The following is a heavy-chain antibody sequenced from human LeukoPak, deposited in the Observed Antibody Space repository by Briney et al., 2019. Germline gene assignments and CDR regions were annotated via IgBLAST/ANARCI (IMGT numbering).Heavy chain of an antibody. CDR3: AKAYGGYESHYYYYGMDV. J-gene: IGHJ6*02. D-gene: IGHD5-12*01. Sequence: GGSLRLSCAASGYTFSYYGMHWVRQAPGKGLEWVVVISYDGSNEYYADSVKGRFTISRDNSKNTLYLQMNSLRAEDTAVYYCAKAYGGYESHYYYYGMDVWGQGTTVTVSS. CDR2: ISYDGSNE. CDR1: GYTFSYYG. V-gene: IGHV3-30*18.